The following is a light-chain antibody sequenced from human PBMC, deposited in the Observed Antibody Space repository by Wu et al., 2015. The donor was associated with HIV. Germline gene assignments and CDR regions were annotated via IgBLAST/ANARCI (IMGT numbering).Light chain of an antibody. J-gene: IGKJ5*01. CDR3: KQYATSIT. CDR1: QSVRNDY. Sequence: EIVLTQFPGTQALSPGERVTLSCRASQSVRNDYSAWYQQKPGQAPRVLIYAASSRATGIPDRFSGSGSGTDFSLTISRLEPEDFAVYYCKQYATSITFGQGTRLVIK. V-gene: IGKV3-20*01. CDR2: AAS.